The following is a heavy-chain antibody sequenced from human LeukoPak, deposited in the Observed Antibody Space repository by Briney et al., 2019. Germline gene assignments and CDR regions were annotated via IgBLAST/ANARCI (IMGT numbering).Heavy chain of an antibody. CDR3: ARPYYGSGSSSPVFDY. D-gene: IGHD3-10*01. CDR1: GYTFTGYY. Sequence: ASVKVSCKASGYTFTGYYMHWVRQAPGQGLEWMGWINPNSGGTNYAQKSQGRVTMTRDTSISTAYMEPSRLRSDDTAVYYCARPYYGSGSSSPVFDYWGQGTLVTVSS. V-gene: IGHV1-2*02. J-gene: IGHJ4*02. CDR2: INPNSGGT.